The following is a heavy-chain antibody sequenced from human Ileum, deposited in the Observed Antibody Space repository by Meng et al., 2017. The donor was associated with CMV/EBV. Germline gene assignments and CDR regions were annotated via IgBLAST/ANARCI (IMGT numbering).Heavy chain of an antibody. Sequence: LTEPSHSLSLTCTVSGNSNENDCCCLRWIRQTPLKGMEGVWHVRNRGCTHYNPSLQTLLTFSLNTSNNQFSLKLSSVTAADTAVYYCARFCCIAVFPLDYWGQGTLVTVSS. CDR3: ARFCCIAVFPLDY. CDR2: VRNRGCT. D-gene: IGHD6-19*01. V-gene: IGHV4-30-4*01. CDR1: GNSNENDCCC. J-gene: IGHJ4*02.